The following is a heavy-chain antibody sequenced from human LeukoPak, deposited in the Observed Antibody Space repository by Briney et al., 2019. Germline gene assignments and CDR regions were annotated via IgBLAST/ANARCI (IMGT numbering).Heavy chain of an antibody. J-gene: IGHJ5*02. Sequence: ASVKFSCKASGYTFTSYAMNWVRQAPGQGLEWMGWINTNTGNPTYAQGFTGRFVFSLDTSVSTAYLQISSLKAEDTAVYYCARLSTMVRGVIIVNWFDPWGQGTLVTVSS. CDR2: INTNTGNP. D-gene: IGHD3-10*01. V-gene: IGHV7-4-1*02. CDR3: ARLSTMVRGVIIVNWFDP. CDR1: GYTFTSYA.